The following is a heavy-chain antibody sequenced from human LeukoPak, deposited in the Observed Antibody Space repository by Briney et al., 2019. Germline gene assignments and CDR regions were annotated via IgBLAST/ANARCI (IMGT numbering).Heavy chain of an antibody. CDR3: ARGPWIQLWLLQLDY. D-gene: IGHD5-18*01. Sequence: GASVKVSCKASGYTSTGYYMHWVRQAPGQGLEWMGWINPNSGGTNYAQKFQGRVTMTRDTSISTAYMELSRLRSDDTAVYYCARGPWIQLWLLQLDYWGQGTLVTVSS. V-gene: IGHV1-2*02. CDR1: GYTSTGYY. CDR2: INPNSGGT. J-gene: IGHJ4*02.